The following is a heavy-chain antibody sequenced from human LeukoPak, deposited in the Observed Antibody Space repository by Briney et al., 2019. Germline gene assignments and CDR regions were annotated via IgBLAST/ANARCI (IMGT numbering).Heavy chain of an antibody. V-gene: IGHV3-23*01. CDR2: ISGSGGDT. D-gene: IGHD3-10*01. J-gene: IGHJ5*02. CDR1: GFTFSSYG. Sequence: GGSLRLSCAASGFTFSSYGMSWVRQAPGKGLEWVSGISGSGGDTNYADSVKGRFTISRDNSKNTLYLQMSSLRAEDTAVYYCAKAGGYGSGSYLTWFDPWGQGTLVTVSS. CDR3: AKAGGYGSGSYLTWFDP.